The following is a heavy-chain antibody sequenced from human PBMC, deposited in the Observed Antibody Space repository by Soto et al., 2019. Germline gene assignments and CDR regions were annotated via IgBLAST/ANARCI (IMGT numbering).Heavy chain of an antibody. J-gene: IGHJ5*02. V-gene: IGHV4-59*01. Sequence: SETLSLTCTVSGGSISTYYWSWIRQSPGKGLEWIGYIYYTGSTNYNPSLKSRVTISVDTSTNQFSLNLNSVTAADTAVYYCAGWRVRGWFDPWGQGTLVTVSS. CDR3: AGWRVRGWFDP. D-gene: IGHD6-19*01. CDR2: IYYTGST. CDR1: GGSISTYY.